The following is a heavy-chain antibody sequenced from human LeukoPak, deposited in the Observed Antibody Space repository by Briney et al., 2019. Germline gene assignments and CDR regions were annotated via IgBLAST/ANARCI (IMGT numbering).Heavy chain of an antibody. D-gene: IGHD3-3*01. V-gene: IGHV3-23*01. CDR1: GFTFSDYY. CDR2: ISGSGGST. J-gene: IGHJ4*02. CDR3: AKAGDFWSGFDY. Sequence: AGGSLRLSCAASGFTFSDYYMSWIRQAPGKGLEWVSAISGSGGSTYYADSVKGRFTISRDNSKNTLYLQMNSLRAEDTAVYYCAKAGDFWSGFDYWGQGTLVTVSS.